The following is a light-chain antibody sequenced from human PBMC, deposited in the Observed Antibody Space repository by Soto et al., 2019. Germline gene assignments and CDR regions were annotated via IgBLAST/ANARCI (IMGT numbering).Light chain of an antibody. V-gene: IGKV1-5*03. Sequence: IQITQSPSSLSASVGDRVTITCLASQSISSYLNWYQQKPGKAPKLLIYKASTLKSGVPSRFSGSGPGTEFTLTISSLQPDDFATYYCQHYNSYSEAFGQGTKADIK. CDR3: QHYNSYSEA. CDR2: KAS. J-gene: IGKJ1*01. CDR1: QSISSY.